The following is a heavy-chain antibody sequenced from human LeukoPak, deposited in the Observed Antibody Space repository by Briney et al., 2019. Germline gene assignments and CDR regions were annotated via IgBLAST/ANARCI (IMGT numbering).Heavy chain of an antibody. CDR1: GFTFSSYA. Sequence: GGSLRLSCAASGFTFSSYAMHWVRQAPGKGLEWVAVISYDGSNKYYADSVEGRCTISRDDSKNTLYLQMNSLRAEDTAVYYCARGAVAGSPPWDYFDYWGQGTLVTVSS. V-gene: IGHV3-30*04. J-gene: IGHJ4*02. D-gene: IGHD6-13*01. CDR2: ISYDGSNK. CDR3: ARGAVAGSPPWDYFDY.